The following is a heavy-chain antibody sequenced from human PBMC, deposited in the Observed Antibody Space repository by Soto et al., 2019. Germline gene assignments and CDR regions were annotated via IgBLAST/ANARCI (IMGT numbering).Heavy chain of an antibody. Sequence: SVKVSCKASGGTFSLYGVNWVRQAPGQGLEWMGGISSVFGAAKYAQRFQGRLSITADGSTGTVYMDLSGLRSDDSAVYYCARDMALAALSHGMDVWGQGTLVTVSS. CDR1: GGTFSLYG. D-gene: IGHD6-19*01. CDR2: ISSVFGAA. J-gene: IGHJ6*02. CDR3: ARDMALAALSHGMDV. V-gene: IGHV1-69*13.